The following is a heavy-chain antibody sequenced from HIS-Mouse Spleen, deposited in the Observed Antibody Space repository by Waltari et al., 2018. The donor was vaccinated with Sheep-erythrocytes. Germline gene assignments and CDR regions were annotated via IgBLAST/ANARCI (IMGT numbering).Heavy chain of an antibody. CDR2: IYPGDSDT. Sequence: EVQLVQSGAEVKKPGESLKISCKGSGYSFTSHWIGWVRQMPGKGLEWMGIIYPGDSDTRYSPSFQGQVTISADKSITTAYLQWSSLKASDIAMYYCARFSQSNHYYYGMDVWGQGTTVTVSS. V-gene: IGHV5-51*01. D-gene: IGHD7-27*01. CDR1: GYSFTSHW. J-gene: IGHJ6*02. CDR3: ARFSQSNHYYYGMDV.